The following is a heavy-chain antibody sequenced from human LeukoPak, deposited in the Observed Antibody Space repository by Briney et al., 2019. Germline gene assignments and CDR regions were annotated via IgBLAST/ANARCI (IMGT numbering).Heavy chain of an antibody. CDR3: ARGAELANPQDY. D-gene: IGHD1-1*01. Sequence: ASVKVSCKASGYTFTSYNMHWVRQAPGQGLEWIGIINPSGGSTSYAQKLQGRVTMTKDTSTRTVYMELSSLRSDDTAVYYCARGAELANPQDYWGQGTLVTVSS. CDR2: INPSGGST. J-gene: IGHJ4*02. CDR1: GYTFTSYN. V-gene: IGHV1-46*04.